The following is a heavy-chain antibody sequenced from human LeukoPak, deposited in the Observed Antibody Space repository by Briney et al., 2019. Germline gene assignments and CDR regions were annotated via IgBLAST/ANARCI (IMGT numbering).Heavy chain of an antibody. CDR3: AKEGNFRSGYYGD. CDR2: ISSSSGTI. V-gene: IGHV3-48*01. D-gene: IGHD3-3*01. CDR1: GFTFSTCS. Sequence: PGGSLRLSCAASGFTFSTCSMTWVRQAPGKGLEWVSYISSSSGTIYYAESVKGRFTISRDNAKNSLYLQMNSLRAEDTAVYYCAKEGNFRSGYYGDWGQGSLVTVSS. J-gene: IGHJ4*02.